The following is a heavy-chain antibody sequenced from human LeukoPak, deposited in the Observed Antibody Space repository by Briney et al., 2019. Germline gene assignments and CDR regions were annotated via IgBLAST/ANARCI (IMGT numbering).Heavy chain of an antibody. CDR2: IYPGDSDT. V-gene: IGHV5-51*01. D-gene: IGHD3-22*01. Sequence: GESLKISXKGSGYSFTSYWIGWVRQMPGKGLEWMGIIYPGDSDTRYSPSFQGQVTISADKSISTAYLQWSSLKASDTAMYYCARRAVRPDYYDSSGYASYFDYWGQGTLVTVSS. CDR3: ARRAVRPDYYDSSGYASYFDY. CDR1: GYSFTSYW. J-gene: IGHJ4*02.